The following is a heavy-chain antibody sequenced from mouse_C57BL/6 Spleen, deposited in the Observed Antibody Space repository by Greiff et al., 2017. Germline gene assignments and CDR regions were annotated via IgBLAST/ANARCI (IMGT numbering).Heavy chain of an antibody. Sequence: VQLQQPGAELVRPGASVTLSCKASGYTFTDYEMHWVKQTPVHGLEWIGAIDPATGGTAYNQKFKGKAILTADKSSSTAYMELRSLTSEDSAVYYCTRDAYDAMDYWGQGTSVTVSS. CDR3: TRDAYDAMDY. V-gene: IGHV1-15*01. CDR2: IDPATGGT. CDR1: GYTFTDYE. J-gene: IGHJ4*01.